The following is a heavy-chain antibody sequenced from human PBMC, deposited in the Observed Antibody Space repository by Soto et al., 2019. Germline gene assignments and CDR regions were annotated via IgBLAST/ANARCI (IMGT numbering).Heavy chain of an antibody. V-gene: IGHV2-5*01. D-gene: IGHD3-22*01. CDR2: IYWNDDK. CDR3: AHKGSVVTRGPFDY. J-gene: IGHJ4*02. Sequence: QITLKESGPTLVNPTQTLTLTCTFSGFSLSTSGVGVGWIRQPPGKALEWLALIYWNDDKRDSPSLKSRLTITKDTSKNQVVLTMTNMDPVDTATYYCAHKGSVVTRGPFDYWGQGTLVTVSS. CDR1: GFSLSTSGVG.